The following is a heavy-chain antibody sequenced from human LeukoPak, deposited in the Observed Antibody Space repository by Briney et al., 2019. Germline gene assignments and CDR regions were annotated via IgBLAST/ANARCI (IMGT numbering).Heavy chain of an antibody. CDR3: ARILGYSGYDYLSYFDY. J-gene: IGHJ4*02. Sequence: SETLSLTCTVSGGSISSYYWSWIRQPPGKGLEWIGYIYYSGSTNYNPSLKSRVTISVDTPKNQFSLKLSSVTAADTAVYYCARILGYSGYDYLSYFDYWGQGTLVTVSS. CDR1: GGSISSYY. D-gene: IGHD5-12*01. CDR2: IYYSGST. V-gene: IGHV4-59*01.